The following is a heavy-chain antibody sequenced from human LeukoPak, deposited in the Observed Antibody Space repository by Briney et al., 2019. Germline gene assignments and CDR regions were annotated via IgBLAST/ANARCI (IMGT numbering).Heavy chain of an antibody. CDR2: INPNSGGT. V-gene: IGHV1-2*02. J-gene: IGHJ4*02. CDR3: ARAMATITV. CDR1: GYTFSDNY. D-gene: IGHD5-24*01. Sequence: ASVKVSCKASGYTFSDNYMHWVRQAPGQGLEWMGWINPNSGGTNYAQKFQGRVTMTRDTSISTAYMALSRLRSDDTAVYYCARAMATITVWGQGTLVTASS.